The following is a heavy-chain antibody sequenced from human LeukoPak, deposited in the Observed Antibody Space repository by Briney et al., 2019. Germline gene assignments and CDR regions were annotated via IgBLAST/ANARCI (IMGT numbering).Heavy chain of an antibody. CDR1: GSTFTGSY. CDR3: ARDGLEITGTTGFDY. V-gene: IGHV1-2*02. J-gene: IGHJ4*02. Sequence: ASVKVSCTASGSTFTGSYIHWVRQAPGPGLGWLGWINPNSGGTNYAQKFPGRVTMTRDTSINTAYMELSRLRSDDTAVYYCARDGLEITGTTGFDYWGQGTLVTVSS. CDR2: INPNSGGT. D-gene: IGHD1-7*01.